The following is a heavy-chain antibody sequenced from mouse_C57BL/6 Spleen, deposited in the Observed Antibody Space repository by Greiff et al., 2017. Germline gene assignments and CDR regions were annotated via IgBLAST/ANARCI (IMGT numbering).Heavy chain of an antibody. CDR3: TGDCDYDVWFAY. J-gene: IGHJ3*01. V-gene: IGHV6-3*01. Sequence: EVKLVEPGGGLVQPGGSMKLSCVASGFTFSNYWMNWVRQSPEKGLEWVAQIRLKSDNYATHYAESVKGRFTISRDDSKSSVYLQMNNLRAEDTGIYYCTGDCDYDVWFAYWGQGTLVTVSA. D-gene: IGHD2-4*01. CDR2: IRLKSDNYAT. CDR1: GFTFSNYW.